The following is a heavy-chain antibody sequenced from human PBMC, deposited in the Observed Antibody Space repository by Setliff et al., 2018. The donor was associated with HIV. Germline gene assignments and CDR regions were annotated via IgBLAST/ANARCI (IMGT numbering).Heavy chain of an antibody. CDR3: ADSTYYYYGMDV. D-gene: IGHD6-13*01. Sequence: SVKVSCKASGGAFSSYALSWVRQAPGQGLEWMGGIIPIFGTANYAQKFQGRVTITTDESTSTAYMELSSLRSEDTAVYYCADSTYYYYGMDVWGQGTTVTVSS. CDR1: GGAFSSYA. J-gene: IGHJ6*02. CDR2: IIPIFGTA. V-gene: IGHV1-69*05.